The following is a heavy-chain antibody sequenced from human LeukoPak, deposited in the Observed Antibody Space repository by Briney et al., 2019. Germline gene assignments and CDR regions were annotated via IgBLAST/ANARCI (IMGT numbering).Heavy chain of an antibody. CDR2: MSPNNGDT. V-gene: IGHV1-8*01. J-gene: IGHJ5*02. Sequence: ASVKVSCKTSGYTFTNYDINWVRQATGQGLEWLGWMSPNNGDTGYAQKFQGRVTMTRDTSTNTAYMELRGLTSEDTAVYYCARGLKVRGVPKNWFDPWGQGTLVTVSS. CDR1: GYTFTNYD. CDR3: ARGLKVRGVPKNWFDP. D-gene: IGHD3-10*01.